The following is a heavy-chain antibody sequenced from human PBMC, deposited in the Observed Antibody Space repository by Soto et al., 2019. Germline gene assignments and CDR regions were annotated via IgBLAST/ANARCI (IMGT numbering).Heavy chain of an antibody. CDR3: ASQDYSSSTDASFLVNGYFDL. CDR2: IYHSGST. D-gene: IGHD6-6*01. J-gene: IGHJ2*01. V-gene: IGHV4-4*02. CDR1: GGSISSSKW. Sequence: QMQLQESGPGLVKPSGTLSLTCGVSGGSISSSKWWTWVRQPPGKGPEWIGEIYHSGSTNYNPSLPSRATISLDKSNNPSPLTLTSGTAAATAVYYCASQDYSSSTDASFLVNGYFDLWGRGLLVTVSS.